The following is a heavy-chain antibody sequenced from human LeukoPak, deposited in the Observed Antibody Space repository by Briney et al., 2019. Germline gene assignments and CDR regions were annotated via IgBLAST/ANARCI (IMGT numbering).Heavy chain of an antibody. V-gene: IGHV4-59*01. J-gene: IGHJ6*02. Sequence: SETLSLTCTVSGGSISSYYWSWIRQPPGKGLEWIGYIYYSGSTNYNPSLKGRVTISVDTSKNQFSLKLSSVTAADTAVYYCARRRGRAARSYYYYGMDVWGQGTTVTVSS. CDR1: GGSISSYY. CDR3: ARRRGRAARSYYYYGMDV. D-gene: IGHD6-6*01. CDR2: IYYSGST.